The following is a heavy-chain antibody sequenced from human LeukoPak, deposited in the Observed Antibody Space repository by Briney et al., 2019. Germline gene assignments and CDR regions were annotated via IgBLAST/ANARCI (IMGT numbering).Heavy chain of an antibody. D-gene: IGHD4-17*01. CDR2: ISYIGST. CDR1: DDSFSSHY. J-gene: IGHJ3*02. CDR3: ARDLVTVTKGFDI. V-gene: IGHV4-59*11. Sequence: SETLFLTCAVSDDSFSSHYWTWIRQPPGKGLEWIGYISYIGSTNYNPSLKSRVTISIDTSKNQFFLKLTSVTAADTAVYYCARDLVTVTKGFDIWGQGTMVSVSS.